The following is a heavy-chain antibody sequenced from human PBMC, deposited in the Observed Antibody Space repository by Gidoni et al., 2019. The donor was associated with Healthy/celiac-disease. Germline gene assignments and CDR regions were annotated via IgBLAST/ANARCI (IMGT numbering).Heavy chain of an antibody. Sequence: EVQLVETGGGLIQPGGSLRLSCAASGFTVSSNYMSWVRQAPGKGLEWVSVIYSGGSTYYADSVKGRFTISRDNSKNTLYLQMNSLRAEDTAVYYCARGWFGELLPLDYWGQGTLVTVSS. J-gene: IGHJ4*02. V-gene: IGHV3-53*02. CDR1: GFTVSSNY. D-gene: IGHD3-10*01. CDR3: ARGWFGELLPLDY. CDR2: IYSGGST.